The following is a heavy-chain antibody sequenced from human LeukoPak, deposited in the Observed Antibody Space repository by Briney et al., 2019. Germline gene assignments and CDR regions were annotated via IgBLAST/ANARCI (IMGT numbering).Heavy chain of an antibody. Sequence: GASVKVSCKASGYTFTGYYMHWVRQAPGQGLEWMGWINPNSGGTNYAQKFQGRVTMTRDTSISTAYMELSRLRSDDTAVYYCAREVNCSSTSCYALFGYWGQGTLVTVSS. CDR2: INPNSGGT. J-gene: IGHJ4*02. D-gene: IGHD2-2*01. CDR3: AREVNCSSTSCYALFGY. V-gene: IGHV1-2*02. CDR1: GYTFTGYY.